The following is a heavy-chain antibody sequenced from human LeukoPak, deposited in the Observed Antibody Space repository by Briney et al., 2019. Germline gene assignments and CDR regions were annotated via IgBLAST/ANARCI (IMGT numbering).Heavy chain of an antibody. Sequence: ASVKVSCKASGYTFTSYGISWVRQAPGQGLEWMGWINPNSGGTNYAQKFQGRVTMTRDTSISTAYMELSRLRSDDTAVYYCARGLPHYYGSGSYFDYWGQGTLVTVSS. CDR1: GYTFTSYG. CDR3: ARGLPHYYGSGSYFDY. J-gene: IGHJ4*02. CDR2: INPNSGGT. D-gene: IGHD3-10*01. V-gene: IGHV1-2*02.